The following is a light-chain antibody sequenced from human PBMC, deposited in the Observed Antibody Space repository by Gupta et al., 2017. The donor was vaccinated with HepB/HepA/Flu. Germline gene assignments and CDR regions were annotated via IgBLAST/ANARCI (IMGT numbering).Light chain of an antibody. Sequence: HSALTQPASVSGSPGQSITISCTGTSSDVGGYSYVSGYQQHPGKAPKLMNYDVSNRPSGVSNRFSGSRSGNTASLTISELQAEDEADYYCSSYTSSSTMVFGGGTKLTVL. V-gene: IGLV2-14*03. CDR1: SSDVGGYSY. CDR2: DVS. CDR3: SSYTSSSTMV. J-gene: IGLJ2*01.